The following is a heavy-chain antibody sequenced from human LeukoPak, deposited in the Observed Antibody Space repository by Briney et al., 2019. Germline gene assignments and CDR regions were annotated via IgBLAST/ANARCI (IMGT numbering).Heavy chain of an antibody. CDR2: INSNGDFI. J-gene: IGHJ4*02. V-gene: IGHV3-21*06. Sequence: NPGGSLRLSCVASGFTFSRYSMTWVRQAPGKGLEWVSSINSNGDFIYYSDSVKGRFSISRDSARNSVYLQMNSLRAEDTAVYYCARGLGNFDWLFLYWGQGTLLTVSS. CDR1: GFTFSRYS. D-gene: IGHD3-9*01. CDR3: ARGLGNFDWLFLY.